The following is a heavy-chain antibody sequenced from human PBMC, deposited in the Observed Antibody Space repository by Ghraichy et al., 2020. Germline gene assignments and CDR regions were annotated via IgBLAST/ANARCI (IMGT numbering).Heavy chain of an antibody. CDR1: GGSFSGDY. D-gene: IGHD6-19*01. J-gene: IGHJ6*02. Sequence: SQTLSLTCAVFGGSFSGDYWTWIRQPPGKGLEWIGEINHSGGTNYNPSLKSRVTISVDTSKNQFSLEMSSVSAADTTVYYCARGDRSSGWYNGLDVWGQGTTVTVSS. V-gene: IGHV4-34*01. CDR3: ARGDRSSGWYNGLDV. CDR2: INHSGGT.